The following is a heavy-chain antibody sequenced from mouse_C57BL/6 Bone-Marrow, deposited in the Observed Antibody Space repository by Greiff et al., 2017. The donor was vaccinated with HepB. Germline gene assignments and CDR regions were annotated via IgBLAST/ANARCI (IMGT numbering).Heavy chain of an antibody. CDR3: ARWYYGSSYDYYAMDY. CDR2: ISSGSSTI. Sequence: EVQLVESGGGLVKPGGSLKLSCAASGFTFSDYGMHWVRQAPEKGLEWVAYISSGSSTIYYADTVKGRFTISRDNAKNTLFLQMTRLRSEDTAMYYCARWYYGSSYDYYAMDYWGQGTSVTVSS. D-gene: IGHD1-1*01. J-gene: IGHJ4*01. CDR1: GFTFSDYG. V-gene: IGHV5-17*01.